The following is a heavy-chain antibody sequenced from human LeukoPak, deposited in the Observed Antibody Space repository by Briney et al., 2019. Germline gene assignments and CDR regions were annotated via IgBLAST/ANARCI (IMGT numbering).Heavy chain of an antibody. V-gene: IGHV3-21*01. CDR2: ISSSSSYI. CDR3: ARGLWRLITMVRSSRDGAFDI. Sequence: AGGSLRLSCAASGFTFSSYSMNWVRQAPGKGLEWVSSISSSSSYIYYADSVKGRFTISRDNAKNSLYLQMNSLRAEDTAVYYCARGLWRLITMVRSSRDGAFDIWGQGTMVTVSS. D-gene: IGHD3-10*01. J-gene: IGHJ3*02. CDR1: GFTFSSYS.